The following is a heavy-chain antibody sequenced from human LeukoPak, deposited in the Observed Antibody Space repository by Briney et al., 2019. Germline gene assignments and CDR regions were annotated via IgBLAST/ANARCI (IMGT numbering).Heavy chain of an antibody. CDR3: ARDVWEGVVVPAAPWDY. CDR1: GFTFSSYS. Sequence: GGSLRLSCAASGFTFSSYSMNWVRQAPGKGLEWVSSISSSSSYIYYADSVKGRFTISRDNAKNSLYLQMNSLRAEDTAVYYCARDVWEGVVVPAAPWDYWGQGTLVTVSS. CDR2: ISSSSSYI. J-gene: IGHJ4*02. D-gene: IGHD2-2*01. V-gene: IGHV3-21*01.